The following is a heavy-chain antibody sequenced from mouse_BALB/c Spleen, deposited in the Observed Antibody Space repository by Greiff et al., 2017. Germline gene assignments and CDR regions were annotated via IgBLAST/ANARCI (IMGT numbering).Heavy chain of an antibody. CDR1: GYSITSGYY. CDR3: ARDGNYEEFAY. D-gene: IGHD2-1*01. CDR2: ISYDGSN. J-gene: IGHJ3*01. V-gene: IGHV3-6*02. Sequence: DVKLQESGPGLVKPSQSLSLTCSVTGYSITSGYYWNWIRQFPGNKLEWMGYISYDGSNNYNPSLKNRISITRDTSKNQFFLKLNSVTTEDTATYYCARDGNYEEFAYWGQGTLVTVSA.